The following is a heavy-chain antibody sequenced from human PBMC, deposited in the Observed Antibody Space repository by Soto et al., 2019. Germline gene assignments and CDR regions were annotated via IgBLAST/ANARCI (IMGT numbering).Heavy chain of an antibody. Sequence: GASVKVSCTASGYTFTSYGISWVRQAQGQGLEWMGWISAYNGNTNYAQKLQGRVTMTTDTSTSTAYMELRSLRSDDTAVYYCARGSVLRFLELDGAFDIWGQGTMVTVSS. CDR2: ISAYNGNT. D-gene: IGHD3-3*01. J-gene: IGHJ3*02. CDR1: GYTFTSYG. CDR3: ARGSVLRFLELDGAFDI. V-gene: IGHV1-18*01.